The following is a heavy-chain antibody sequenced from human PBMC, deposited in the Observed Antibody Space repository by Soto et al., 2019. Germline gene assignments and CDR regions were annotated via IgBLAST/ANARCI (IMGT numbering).Heavy chain of an antibody. Sequence: LRLSCAASGFIFEDYAMHWVRQAPGKGLEWVSGISWNSGSIGYADSVKGRFTISRDNAKNSLYLQMNSLRAEDTALYYCAKDISGKRNSRLRGGLWSGYTYYYYGMDVWGQGTTVTVSS. D-gene: IGHD3-3*01. CDR3: AKDISGKRNSRLRGGLWSGYTYYYYGMDV. CDR2: ISWNSGSI. V-gene: IGHV3-9*01. J-gene: IGHJ6*02. CDR1: GFIFEDYA.